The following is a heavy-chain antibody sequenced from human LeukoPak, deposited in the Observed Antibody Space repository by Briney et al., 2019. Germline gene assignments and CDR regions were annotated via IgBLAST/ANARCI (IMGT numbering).Heavy chain of an antibody. Sequence: GGSLRLSCAASGFTFSNYAMSWVRQAPGKGLEWVSGINWSGEKTSYADSVEGRFTISRDNSRNTLYLQTNSLRAEDTAIYYCAHVGSCTAGTCVPGGYWGQGALVTVSS. V-gene: IGHV3-23*01. CDR3: AHVGSCTAGTCVPGGY. D-gene: IGHD1-1*01. J-gene: IGHJ4*02. CDR1: GFTFSNYA. CDR2: INWSGEKT.